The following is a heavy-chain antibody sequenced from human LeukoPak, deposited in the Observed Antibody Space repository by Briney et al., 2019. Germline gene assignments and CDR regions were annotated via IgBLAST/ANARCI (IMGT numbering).Heavy chain of an antibody. CDR2: ISYDGSNK. D-gene: IGHD4-23*01. J-gene: IGHJ4*02. CDR3: ARRSSAVVTHFDY. Sequence: GGSLRLSCAASGFTFSSYGMHWVRQAPGKGLEWVAVISYDGSNKYYADSVKGRFTISRDNSKNTLYLQMNSLRAEDTAVYYCARRSSAVVTHFDYWGQGTLVTVSS. CDR1: GFTFSSYG. V-gene: IGHV3-30*03.